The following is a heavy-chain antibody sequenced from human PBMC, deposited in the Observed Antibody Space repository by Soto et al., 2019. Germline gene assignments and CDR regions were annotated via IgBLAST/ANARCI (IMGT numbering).Heavy chain of an antibody. V-gene: IGHV1-69*01. CDR2: ILPIFDTT. CDR1: GGIFSSNA. D-gene: IGHD5-18*01. Sequence: QVQLVQSGAEVKKPGSSVKVSCQASGGIFSSNAISWVRQAPGQGLEWMGGILPIFDTTHYAQKFQGRVTITADESTSTAYMELSSLKSXXXXXXXXATGGRGYSSAPRFYFEYWGQGTLVTVSS. CDR3: ATGGRGYSSAPRFYFEY. J-gene: IGHJ4*02.